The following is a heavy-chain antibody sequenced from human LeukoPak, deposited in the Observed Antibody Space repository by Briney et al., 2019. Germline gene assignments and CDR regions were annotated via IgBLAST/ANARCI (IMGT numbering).Heavy chain of an antibody. V-gene: IGHV3-21*01. D-gene: IGHD1-26*01. CDR3: ARGIVGATSPGY. CDR2: SSSSSSYI. J-gene: IGHJ4*02. CDR1: GFPLSSFC. Sequence: GGSLRLFCGVSGFPLSSFCMNWVRQAPGKGLEWVSSSSSSSSYIYYADSVKGRFTISRDNAKNSLYLQMSSLRAEDTAVYYCARGIVGATSPGYWGQGTLVTVSS.